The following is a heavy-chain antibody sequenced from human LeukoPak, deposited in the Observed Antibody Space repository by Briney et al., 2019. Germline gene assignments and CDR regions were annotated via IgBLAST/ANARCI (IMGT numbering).Heavy chain of an antibody. CDR2: ISGSGGST. CDR3: AKKALLWFGAGGFDY. J-gene: IGHJ4*02. CDR1: GFTFDDYD. V-gene: IGHV3-23*01. Sequence: AGGSLRLSCAASGFTFDDYDMSWVRQAPGKGLEWVSAISGSGGSTYYADSVKGRFTISRDNSKNTLYLQMNSLRAEDTAVYYCAKKALLWFGAGGFDYWGQGTLVTVSS. D-gene: IGHD3-10*01.